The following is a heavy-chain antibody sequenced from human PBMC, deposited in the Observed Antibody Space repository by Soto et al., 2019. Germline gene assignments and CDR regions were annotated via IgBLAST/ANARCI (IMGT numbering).Heavy chain of an antibody. CDR1: GFTFSIYA. V-gene: IGHV3-23*01. CDR3: AKLGDNGWYDAFDI. J-gene: IGHJ3*02. Sequence: EVQLLESGGGLVQPGGSLRLSCAASGFTFSIYAMTWVRQAPGKGLEWVSTVRGSGTSAYYADSVKGRFTFSRDNSKNTLSLKMTSLRAEDTALYYCAKLGDNGWYDAFDICGQGTVVTVSS. D-gene: IGHD6-19*01. CDR2: VRGSGTSA.